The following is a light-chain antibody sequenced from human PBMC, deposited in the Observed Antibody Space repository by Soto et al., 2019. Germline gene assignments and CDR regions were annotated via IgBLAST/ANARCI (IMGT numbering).Light chain of an antibody. CDR1: QTISSW. J-gene: IGKJ5*01. CDR3: LQSKNSTIT. CDR2: KAS. Sequence: DIQMTQSPSILSGSVGHRVTITCRASQTISSWLAWYQKKPGKDPKLLIYKASTLKSGVPSRFSGSGSGTEFNLTISRLQTEECATYEGLQSKNSTITVGQGTRLEIK. V-gene: IGKV1-5*03.